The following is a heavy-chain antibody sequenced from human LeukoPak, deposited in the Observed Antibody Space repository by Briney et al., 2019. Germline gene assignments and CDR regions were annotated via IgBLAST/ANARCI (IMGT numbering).Heavy chain of an antibody. CDR1: GGSFSGYY. Sequence: SETLSLTCVVYGGSFSGYYWSWIRQPPGKGLEWIGEINHSGSTNYNPSLKSRVTISVDTSKNQFSLKLSSVTAADTAVYYCARGGRRRLGCCSSTSCSPNWFDPWGQGTLVTVSS. V-gene: IGHV4-34*01. D-gene: IGHD2-2*01. CDR3: ARGGRRRLGCCSSTSCSPNWFDP. CDR2: INHSGST. J-gene: IGHJ5*02.